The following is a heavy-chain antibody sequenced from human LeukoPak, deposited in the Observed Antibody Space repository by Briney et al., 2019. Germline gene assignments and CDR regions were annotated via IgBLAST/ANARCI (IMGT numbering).Heavy chain of an antibody. V-gene: IGHV3-21*01. Sequence: GGSLRLSCAASGFILISYGINWVRQAPGKGLEWVSSISAGGTYMFYADSVKGRFTISRDNAKNSLYLQMNSLRAEDTAVYYCAREDYSNAFDYWGQGTLVTVSS. D-gene: IGHD4-11*01. CDR2: ISAGGTYM. J-gene: IGHJ4*02. CDR1: GFILISYG. CDR3: AREDYSNAFDY.